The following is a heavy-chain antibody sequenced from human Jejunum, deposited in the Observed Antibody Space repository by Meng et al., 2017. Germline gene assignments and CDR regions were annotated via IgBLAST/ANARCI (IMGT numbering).Heavy chain of an antibody. D-gene: IGHD3-22*01. V-gene: IGHV6-1*01. J-gene: IGHJ3*02. Sequence: SDTLSLTCAISEDSVSSNRAAWNWIRQSPSRGLECLGRKYYSSKWYNDDIVSVKSRITINPDTSKNQFSLQLNSVTHEDTAVYYCARGEYYDSSGYYAFDIWGQGTMVTVSS. CDR3: ARGEYYDSSGYYAFDI. CDR1: EDSVSSNRAA. CDR2: KYYSSKWYN.